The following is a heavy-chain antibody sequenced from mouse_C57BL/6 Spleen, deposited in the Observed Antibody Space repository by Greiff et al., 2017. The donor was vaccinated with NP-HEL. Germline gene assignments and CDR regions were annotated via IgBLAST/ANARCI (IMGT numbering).Heavy chain of an antibody. D-gene: IGHD1-1*01. V-gene: IGHV1-59*01. CDR3: ARDYGKAPDY. CDR1: GYTFTSYW. Sequence: VQLQQPGAELVRPGTSVKLSCKASGYTFTSYWMHWVKQRPGQGLEWIGVIDPSDSYTNYNQKFKGKATLTVDTSSSTAYMQLSSLTSEDSAVYYCARDYGKAPDYWGQGTTLTVSS. CDR2: IDPSDSYT. J-gene: IGHJ2*01.